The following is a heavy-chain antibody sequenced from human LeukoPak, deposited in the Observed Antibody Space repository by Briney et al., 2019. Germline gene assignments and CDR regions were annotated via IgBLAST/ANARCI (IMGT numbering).Heavy chain of an antibody. CDR3: AREGIGAADDSFDY. CDR1: GYTFTDYY. CDR2: INYNTGGT. D-gene: IGHD6-13*01. Sequence: ASVKVSCKASGYTFTDYYMHWVRQAPGQRLEWMGWINYNTGGTNYAQKFQGRVTMTRDTSTSTAYMELSRLRSDDTAVYYCAREGIGAADDSFDYWGQGTLVTVSS. J-gene: IGHJ4*02. V-gene: IGHV1-2*02.